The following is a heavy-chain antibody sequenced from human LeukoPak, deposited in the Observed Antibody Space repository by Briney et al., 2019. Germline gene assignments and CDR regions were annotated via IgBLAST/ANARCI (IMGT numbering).Heavy chain of an antibody. V-gene: IGHV4-61*02. CDR3: AREGDGYNVDY. D-gene: IGHD5-24*01. CDR2: IYTSGST. Sequence: PSETLSLTCTVSGGSISSGSYYWSWIRQPAGKGLEWIGRIYTSGSTNYNPSLKSRVTISVDTSKNQFSLKLSSVTAADTAVYYCAREGDGYNVDYWGQGTLVTVSS. J-gene: IGHJ4*02. CDR1: GGSISSGSYY.